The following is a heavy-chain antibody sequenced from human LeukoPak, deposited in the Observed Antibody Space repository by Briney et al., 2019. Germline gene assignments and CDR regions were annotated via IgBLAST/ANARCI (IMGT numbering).Heavy chain of an antibody. Sequence: SETLSLTCTVSGGSISSSSYYWGWIRQPPGKGLEWIESIYYSGSTYYNPSLKSRATISVDTSKNHFSLKMSSVTAADTAVYYCVRDFRSADYWGQGTLVTVSS. V-gene: IGHV4-39*02. J-gene: IGHJ4*02. CDR2: IYYSGST. CDR3: VRDFRSADY. CDR1: GGSISSSSYY.